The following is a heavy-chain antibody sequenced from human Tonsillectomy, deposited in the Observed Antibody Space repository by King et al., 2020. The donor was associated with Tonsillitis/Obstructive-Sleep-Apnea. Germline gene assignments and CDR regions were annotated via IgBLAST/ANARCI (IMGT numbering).Heavy chain of an antibody. CDR1: GFTFSDYY. V-gene: IGHV3-11*05. D-gene: IGHD2-2*01. J-gene: IGHJ6*03. CDR2: ISSSSSYT. CDR3: ARAGYCSSTSSYDYYYYYYMDV. Sequence: VQLVESGGGLVKPGGSLRLSCAASGFTFSDYYMSWIRQAPGKGLEWVSYISSSSSYTNYADSVKGRFTISRDNAKNSLYMQMNRLRAEDTAVYYCARAGYCSSTSSYDYYYYYYMDVWGKGTTVTVSS.